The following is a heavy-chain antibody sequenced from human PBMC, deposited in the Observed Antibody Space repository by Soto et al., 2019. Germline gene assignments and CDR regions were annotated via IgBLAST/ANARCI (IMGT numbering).Heavy chain of an antibody. D-gene: IGHD5-18*01. CDR2: IGAYNGDT. J-gene: IGHJ3*02. CDR3: ARDRGYSPDSFDI. Sequence: ASVKVSCKASGYTFSTYGISWVRQAPGQGLKWMGWIGAYNGDTNYAQKLQGRVTMTTDTSTSTAYMELTSLRSDDTAIYYCARDRGYSPDSFDIWGQGTMVTVS. CDR1: GYTFSTYG. V-gene: IGHV1-18*01.